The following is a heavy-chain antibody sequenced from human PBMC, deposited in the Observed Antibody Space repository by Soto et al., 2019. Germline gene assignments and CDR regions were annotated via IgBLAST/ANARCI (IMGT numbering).Heavy chain of an antibody. J-gene: IGHJ5*02. CDR2: IYYSGST. CDR3: ARLLVGGGREPHWFDP. Sequence: PSETLSLTCTVSGGSISSYYWSWIRQPPGKGLEWIGYIYYSGSTNYNPSLKSRVTISVDTSKNQFSLKLSSVTAADTAVYYCARLLVGGGREPHWFDPWGQGTLVTVS. V-gene: IGHV4-59*08. CDR1: GGSISSYY. D-gene: IGHD2-15*01.